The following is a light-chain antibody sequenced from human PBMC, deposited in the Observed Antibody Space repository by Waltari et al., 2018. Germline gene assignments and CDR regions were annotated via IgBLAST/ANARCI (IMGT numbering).Light chain of an antibody. J-gene: IGKJ1*01. CDR3: QHYVPSPPWT. CDR2: GSS. Sequence: EIVLTQSPGTLSLSPGERATLSCRASQSVSSNLAWYQQKPGQAPRLLITGSSSRATCIPDRFSGSGSGTDFTLTISRLEPEDFAVYYCQHYVPSPPWTFGQGTKVEIK. V-gene: IGKV3-20*01. CDR1: QSVSSN.